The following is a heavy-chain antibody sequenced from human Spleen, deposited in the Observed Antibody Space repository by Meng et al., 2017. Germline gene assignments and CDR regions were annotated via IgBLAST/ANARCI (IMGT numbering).Heavy chain of an antibody. CDR3: ARVSHRRYYYDSSGYYYIDAFDI. D-gene: IGHD3-22*01. CDR1: GGSISSSSYS. CDR2: IRYSGAT. Sequence: SETLSLTCTVSGGSISSSSYSWGLIREPPGRGLEWIGSIRYSGATYYNAPLKSRVTMSRDTSKNQFSLNLSSWPAADTAVYYCARVSHRRYYYDSSGYYYIDAFDIWGQGTMVTVSS. J-gene: IGHJ3*02. V-gene: IGHV4-39*07.